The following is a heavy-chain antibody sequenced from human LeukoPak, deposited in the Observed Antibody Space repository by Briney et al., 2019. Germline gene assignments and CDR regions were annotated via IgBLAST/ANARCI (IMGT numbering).Heavy chain of an antibody. CDR1: GYTLTELS. V-gene: IGHV1-24*01. CDR3: ATAENSGSYFDY. CDR2: FDSEDGET. J-gene: IGHJ4*02. Sequence: ASVKVSCKVSGYTLTELSMHWVRQAPGKGLEWMGGFDSEDGETIYAQKFQGRVTMTEDTSTDTAYMELSSLRSEDTAVYYCATAENSGSYFDYWGQGTLVTVSS. D-gene: IGHD1-26*01.